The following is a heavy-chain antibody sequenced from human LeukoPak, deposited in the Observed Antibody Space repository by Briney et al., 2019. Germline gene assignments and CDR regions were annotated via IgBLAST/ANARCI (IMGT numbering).Heavy chain of an antibody. CDR3: ARDGMGGIKAFDI. CDR2: IKHDGSQK. D-gene: IGHD3-10*01. Sequence: GGSLRLPCAASGFTFSRYWMSWARQAPGRGLEWVANIKHDGSQKYYVDSVKGRITISRDNAKNSLYLQMTSLRAEDTAVYYCARDGMGGIKAFDIWGQGTVVTVSS. V-gene: IGHV3-7*05. CDR1: GFTFSRYW. J-gene: IGHJ3*02.